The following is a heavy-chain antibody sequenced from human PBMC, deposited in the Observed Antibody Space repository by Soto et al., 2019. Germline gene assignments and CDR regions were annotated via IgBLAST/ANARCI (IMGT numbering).Heavy chain of an antibody. CDR3: ATRSSPLPY. J-gene: IGHJ4*02. CDR2: ISYDGSNK. D-gene: IGHD6-13*01. CDR1: GFTFSSYG. Sequence: GGSLRLSCAASGFTFSSYGMHWVRQAPGKGLEWVAVISYDGSNKYYADSVKGRFTISRDNSKNTLYLQMNSLRAEDTAVYCCATRSSPLPYWGQGTLVTVSS. V-gene: IGHV3-30*03.